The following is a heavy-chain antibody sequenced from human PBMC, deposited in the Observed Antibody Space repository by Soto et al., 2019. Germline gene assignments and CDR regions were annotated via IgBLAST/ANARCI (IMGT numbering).Heavy chain of an antibody. V-gene: IGHV1-69*01. CDR1: GGTFSSYA. CDR3: ARDAFPSDYYYSSGYYY. D-gene: IGHD3-22*01. CDR2: IIPIFGTA. Sequence: QVQLVQSGAEVEKPGSSVKVSCKASGGTFSSYAISWVRQAPGQGLAWMGGIIPIFGTADYAQKFEGRVTITEDESTSTAYMELSSLRSEDTDVYYCARDAFPSDYYYSSGYYYWGQGTLVTVSS. J-gene: IGHJ4*02.